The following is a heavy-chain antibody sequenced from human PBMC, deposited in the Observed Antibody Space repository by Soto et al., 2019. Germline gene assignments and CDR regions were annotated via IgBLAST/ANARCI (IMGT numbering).Heavy chain of an antibody. D-gene: IGHD6-13*01. V-gene: IGHV1-69*01. CDR3: ASRIAAAGPNWFDP. CDR2: IIPIFGTA. CDR1: GGTFSSYA. J-gene: IGHJ5*02. Sequence: QVKLVQSGAEVKKPGSSVKVSCKASGGTFSSYAISWVRQAPGQGLEWMGGIIPIFGTANYAQKFQGRVTITADDSTSTAYMELSSLRSEDTAVYYCASRIAAAGPNWFDPWGQGTLVTVSS.